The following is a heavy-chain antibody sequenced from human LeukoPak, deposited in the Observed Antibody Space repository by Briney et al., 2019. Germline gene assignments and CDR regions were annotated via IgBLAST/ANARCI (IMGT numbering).Heavy chain of an antibody. V-gene: IGHV3-74*01. J-gene: IGHJ4*02. CDR2: INTDGSST. CDR1: GFTFSSYW. CDR3: ARAYYDFLSDYYIFDY. Sequence: GGSLRLSCAASGFTFSSYWMHWVRQAPGKGLVWVSRINTDGSSTSYADSVKGRFTISRDNAKNTLYLQMNSLRAEDTAVYYCARAYYDFLSDYYIFDYWGQGTLVTVSS. D-gene: IGHD3-3*01.